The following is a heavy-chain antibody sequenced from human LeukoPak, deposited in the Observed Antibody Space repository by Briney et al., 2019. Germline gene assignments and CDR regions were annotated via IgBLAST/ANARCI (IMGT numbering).Heavy chain of an antibody. V-gene: IGHV6-1*01. J-gene: IGHJ3*02. CDR2: TYYRSKWYY. CDR3: VRDSGYGLDAFDI. CDR1: GDSVSSNSAA. D-gene: IGHD5-12*01. Sequence: SQTLSLTCAISGDSVSSNSAAWNWIRQSPSRGLEWLGRTYYRSKWYYNYAVSVKSRMTITPDTSKNQFSLQLNSVTPEDTAVYYCVRDSGYGLDAFDIWDQGTMVTASS.